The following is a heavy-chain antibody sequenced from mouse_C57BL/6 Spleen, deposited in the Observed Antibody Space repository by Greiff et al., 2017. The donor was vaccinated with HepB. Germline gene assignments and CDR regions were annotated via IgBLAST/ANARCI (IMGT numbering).Heavy chain of an antibody. CDR2: IYPGSGST. CDR1: GYTFTSYW. D-gene: IGHD1-3*01. V-gene: IGHV1-55*01. CDR3: ARKVLGNAMDY. Sequence: QVQLQQPGAELVKPGASVKMSCKASGYTFTSYWITWVKQRPGQGLEWIGDIYPGSGSTNYNEKFKSKATLTVETSSSTAYLQLSSLTSEDSAVYYCARKVLGNAMDYWGQGTSVTVSS. J-gene: IGHJ4*01.